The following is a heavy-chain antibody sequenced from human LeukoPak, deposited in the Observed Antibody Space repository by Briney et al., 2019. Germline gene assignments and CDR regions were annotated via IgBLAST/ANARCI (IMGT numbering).Heavy chain of an antibody. J-gene: IGHJ6*03. Sequence: ASVKVSCKASGYTFTSYDINWVRQATGQGLEWMGWMNPNSGNTGYAQKFQGRVTITRNTSISTAYMELSSLRSEGTAVYYCARGPLPSSNYGYYYYYYMDVWGKGTTVTVSS. CDR1: GYTFTSYD. V-gene: IGHV1-8*03. CDR3: ARGPLPSSNYGYYYYYYMDV. CDR2: MNPNSGNT. D-gene: IGHD4-11*01.